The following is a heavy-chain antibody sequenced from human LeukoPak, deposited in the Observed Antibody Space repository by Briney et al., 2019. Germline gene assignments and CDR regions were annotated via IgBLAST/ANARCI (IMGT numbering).Heavy chain of an antibody. CDR1: GFIFSSYW. CDR2: IKEDGSEK. CDR3: ARRALRYCSSTSCPAQYYGVDV. J-gene: IGHJ6*04. Sequence: GSLRLSCAASGFIFSSYWMSWVRQAPGKGLEWVANIKEDGSEKYYVDSGKGRFTISRDNAKNSLYLQTNSLRAEDTAVYYCARRALRYCSSTSCPAQYYGVDVWGKGTTVTVSS. V-gene: IGHV3-7*03. D-gene: IGHD2-2*01.